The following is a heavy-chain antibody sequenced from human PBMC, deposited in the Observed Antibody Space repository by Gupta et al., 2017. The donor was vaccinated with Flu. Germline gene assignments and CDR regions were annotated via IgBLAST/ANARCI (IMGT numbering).Heavy chain of an antibody. Sequence: EVQLVESGGGLAQTGGALRLSCAASGFTFNRDTLSWVRQAPGKGLEWVSGISDSGASTNYAASVKGRFTISRDNSKNTLYLQMNSLRGEDTAIYYCAHSLPDSSGYYMGYFFAHWGQGTLVTVSS. J-gene: IGHJ4*02. CDR3: AHSLPDSSGYYMGYFFAH. CDR2: ISDSGAST. D-gene: IGHD3-22*01. CDR1: GFTFNRDT. V-gene: IGHV3-23*04.